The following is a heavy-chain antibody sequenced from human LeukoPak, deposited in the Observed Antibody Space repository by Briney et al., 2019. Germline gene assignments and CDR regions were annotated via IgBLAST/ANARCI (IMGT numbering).Heavy chain of an antibody. CDR3: AGAYCGGDCYSGRAFDI. Sequence: SGTLSLTCAVSGGSISSSYWWSWVRQPPGKGLEWIGEVYHSGTTNYYPSLKSRVTISIEKSKNQFSLKLSSVTAADTAVYYCAGAYCGGDCYSGRAFDIWGQGAMVTVSS. CDR1: GGSISSSYW. J-gene: IGHJ3*02. CDR2: VYHSGTT. V-gene: IGHV4-4*02. D-gene: IGHD2-21*02.